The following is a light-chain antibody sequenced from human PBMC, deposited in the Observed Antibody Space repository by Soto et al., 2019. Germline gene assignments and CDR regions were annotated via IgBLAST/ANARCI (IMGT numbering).Light chain of an antibody. CDR1: QSINNW. J-gene: IGKJ1*01. CDR2: KAS. V-gene: IGKV1-5*03. CDR3: QQYNSYPWT. Sequence: DIQMTQSPSTLSASVGDRVTISCRASQSINNWLAWYQQKPGKAPKLLIYKASSLQSGVPSRFSGSGSGTESTLTINSLQPDDFATYYCQQYNSYPWTFGQGTKVDIK.